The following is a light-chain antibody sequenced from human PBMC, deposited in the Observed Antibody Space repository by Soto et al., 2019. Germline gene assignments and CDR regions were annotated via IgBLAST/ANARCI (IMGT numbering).Light chain of an antibody. CDR2: GAS. V-gene: IGKV3-20*01. J-gene: IGKJ1*01. CDR1: QSVSSSY. CDR3: QQYGSSRPWT. Sequence: EIVLTQSPGTLSLSPGERATLSCSASQSVSSSYLAWYQQKPGQAPRLLIYGASSRATGIPDRFSGSGSGTDFTLTISRLEPEDFAVYYCQQYGSSRPWTFGLGTKV.